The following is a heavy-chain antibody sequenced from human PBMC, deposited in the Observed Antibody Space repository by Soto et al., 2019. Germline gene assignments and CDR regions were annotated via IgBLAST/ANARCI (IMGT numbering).Heavy chain of an antibody. Sequence: QVQLVESGGGVVQPGRSLRLSCAASGFTFSSYAMHWVRQAPGKGLEWVAVISNDGSNKYYADSVKGRFTISRDNSKNTLYLQMNSLRAEDTAVYYCARRVGAITYYFDYWGQGTLVTVSS. CDR1: GFTFSSYA. CDR3: ARRVGAITYYFDY. D-gene: IGHD1-26*01. J-gene: IGHJ4*02. V-gene: IGHV3-30-3*01. CDR2: ISNDGSNK.